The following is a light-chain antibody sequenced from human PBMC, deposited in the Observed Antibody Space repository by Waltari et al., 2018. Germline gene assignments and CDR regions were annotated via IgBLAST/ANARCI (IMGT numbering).Light chain of an antibody. Sequence: QSALTQPASVSGSPGQSITISCTGTATDVGGYNYVSWYQQHQGKAPKLIIFDVSSRPSGLYNRFAGSKFGNTASLTISGVQPEDEGDYYCCSFTSGSTWVFGGGTKLTVL. CDR1: ATDVGGYNY. CDR3: CSFTSGSTWV. J-gene: IGLJ3*02. V-gene: IGLV2-14*03. CDR2: DVS.